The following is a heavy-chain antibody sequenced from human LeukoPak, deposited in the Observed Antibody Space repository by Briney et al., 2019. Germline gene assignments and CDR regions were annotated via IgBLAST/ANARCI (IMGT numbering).Heavy chain of an antibody. CDR2: ISGSGGST. CDR1: GFTFSSYA. CDR3: AKAVAGTRDY. D-gene: IGHD6-19*01. V-gene: IGHV3-23*01. Sequence: GGSLRLSSAASGFTFSSYAMSWGGQAPGKGLDWVSAISGSGGSTYYADSVKGRFTISRDNSKNTLYLQMNSLRAEDTAVYYCAKAVAGTRDYWGQGTLVTVSS. J-gene: IGHJ4*02.